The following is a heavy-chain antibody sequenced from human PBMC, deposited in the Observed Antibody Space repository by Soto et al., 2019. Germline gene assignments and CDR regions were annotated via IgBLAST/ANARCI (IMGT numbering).Heavy chain of an antibody. Sequence: ASVKVSCKFSGNTVTYFYIHRVRQAPGQGLEWVGRLSPTTGGTNYAQHFQGRVTVTWDMSTFTAYMELSSLIYEDTAVYYCARPAGYVTDWYYFETWGKGTQVAVSS. CDR2: LSPTTGGT. CDR3: ARPAGYVTDWYYFET. D-gene: IGHD3-9*01. V-gene: IGHV1-2*02. J-gene: IGHJ4*02. CDR1: GNTVTYFY.